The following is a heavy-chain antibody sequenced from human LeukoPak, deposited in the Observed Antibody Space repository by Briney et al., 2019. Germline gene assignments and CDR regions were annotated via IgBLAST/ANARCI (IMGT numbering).Heavy chain of an antibody. V-gene: IGHV5-51*01. Sequence: GESLKISCKGSGYSFTSYWIGWVRQMPGKGLEWMGIIYPGDSDTRYSPSFQGQVTISADKSISTAYLQWSSLKASDTAMYYCAVTPGLGYGHPDAFDIWGQGTMVTVSS. CDR3: AVTPGLGYGHPDAFDI. CDR2: IYPGDSDT. J-gene: IGHJ3*02. D-gene: IGHD4-23*01. CDR1: GYSFTSYW.